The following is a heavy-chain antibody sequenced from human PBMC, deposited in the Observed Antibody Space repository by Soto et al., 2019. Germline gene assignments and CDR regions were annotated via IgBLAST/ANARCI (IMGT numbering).Heavy chain of an antibody. J-gene: IGHJ4*02. D-gene: IGHD2-15*01. CDR3: ARRPIYCSGGNCYSAGID. CDR1: GGSIRGGSYY. V-gene: IGHV4-39*01. Sequence: QLQLQESGPGLVKPSENLSLTCTVSGGSIRGGSYYWGWIRQPPGKGLEWIGSIYYSGSTYYNPSLKSRVTISVDTSKNQFSLKLSSVTAADTAVYYCARRPIYCSGGNCYSAGIDWGQGTLVTVSS. CDR2: IYYSGST.